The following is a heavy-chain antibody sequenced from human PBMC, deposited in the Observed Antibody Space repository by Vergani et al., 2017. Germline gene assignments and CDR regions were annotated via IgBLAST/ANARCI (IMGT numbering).Heavy chain of an antibody. CDR1: GFTFSDYY. CDR3: ARVSRDDIVLVVAAFYFDY. J-gene: IGHJ4*02. CDR2: ISSSGSTI. Sequence: QVQLVESGGGLVKPGGSLRLSCAASGFTFSDYYMSWFRQAPGKGLEWVSYISSSGSTIYYADSVKGRFTFSRDNAKNALDLQMNSLRAADTAVYYCARVSRDDIVLVVAAFYFDYWGQGTLVTVSS. V-gene: IGHV3-11*01. D-gene: IGHD2-15*01.